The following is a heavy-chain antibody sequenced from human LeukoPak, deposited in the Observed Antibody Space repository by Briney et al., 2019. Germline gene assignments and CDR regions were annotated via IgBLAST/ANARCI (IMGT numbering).Heavy chain of an antibody. D-gene: IGHD6-19*01. CDR2: INPNSGGT. J-gene: IGHJ4*02. V-gene: IGHV1-2*02. CDR1: GYTFTSYD. CDR3: ARVAAMAGIGWGDFDF. Sequence: GASVKVSCKASGYTFTSYDINWVRQATGQGLEWMGWINPNSGGTNYAQKFQGRVTMTRDTSISTTYMELNRVNSDDTALYYCARVAAMAGIGWGDFDFWGQGTLVTVSS.